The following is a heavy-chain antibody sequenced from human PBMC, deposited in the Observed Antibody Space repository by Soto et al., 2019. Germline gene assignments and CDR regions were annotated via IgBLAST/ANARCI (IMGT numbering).Heavy chain of an antibody. CDR2: ISGYNGNT. J-gene: IGHJ4*02. D-gene: IGHD6-6*01. Sequence: QVQLVQSGAEVKKPGASVMVYCEASGYTFSNYGFSWVRQAPGQGLEWMGWISGYNGNTNYAERLQGRVTMTTDTSTSTAYMELKSLRYDDTAVYYCVREGQLGYWGQATPVTVSS. V-gene: IGHV1-18*01. CDR3: VREGQLGY. CDR1: GYTFSNYG.